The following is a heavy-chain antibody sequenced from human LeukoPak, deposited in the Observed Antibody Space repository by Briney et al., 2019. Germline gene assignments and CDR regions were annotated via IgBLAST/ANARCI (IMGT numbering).Heavy chain of an antibody. J-gene: IGHJ4*02. CDR2: IGGRGNNYAT. CDR1: GSTFSGSA. D-gene: IGHD4-23*01. V-gene: IGHV3-73*01. Sequence: GGYLKLSCAASGSTFSGSAVHWVRQAPGKGLEWLGRIGGRGNNYATVSAASLKGRFTISRDDSKNTAYLQMNSLKTEDTAVYYCTRDYGGSSAMFDYWGQGALVTVSS. CDR3: TRDYGGSSAMFDY.